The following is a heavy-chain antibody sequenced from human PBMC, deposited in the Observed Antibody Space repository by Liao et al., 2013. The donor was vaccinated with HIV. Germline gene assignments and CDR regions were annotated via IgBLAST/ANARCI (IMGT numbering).Heavy chain of an antibody. Sequence: QVQLQESGPGLVKPSETLSLTCTVSGGSISSYYWSWIRQPAGKGLEWIGRIYTSGSTNYNPSLKSRVTMSVDTSKNLFSLKLSSVTAADTAVYYCARDADSTGDSTWYFDYWGQGTLVTVSS. CDR3: ARDADSTGDSTWYFDY. CDR1: GGSISSYY. D-gene: IGHD3-16*01. J-gene: IGHJ4*02. V-gene: IGHV4-4*07. CDR2: IYTSGST.